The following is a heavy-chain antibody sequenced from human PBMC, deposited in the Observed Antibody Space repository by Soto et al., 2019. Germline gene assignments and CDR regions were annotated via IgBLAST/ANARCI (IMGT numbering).Heavy chain of an antibody. CDR1: GFIFCNYG. D-gene: IGHD5-12*01. CDR3: AKDIHPGRDTYHYGADY. J-gene: IGHJ4*02. V-gene: IGHV3-30*18. Sequence: QVQLVESGGGVVQPGTSLTLSCSASGFIFCNYGMHWVRQAPGKGLEWVSIISYDGSRKHYIDSVKGRFTISRDNSKNTLDLQMNSLRAEDTAVYYCAKDIHPGRDTYHYGADYWGQGTLVAVSS. CDR2: ISYDGSRK.